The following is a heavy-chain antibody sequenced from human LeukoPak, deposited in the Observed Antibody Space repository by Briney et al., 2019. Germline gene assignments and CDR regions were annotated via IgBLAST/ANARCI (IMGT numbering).Heavy chain of an antibody. J-gene: IGHJ4*02. CDR2: IYHSGST. Sequence: PSETLSLTCTVSGYSISSGYYWGWIRQPPGKGREWIGSIYHSGSTYYNPSLKSRVTISVDTSKNQFSLKLSSVTAADTAVYYCASPAGDYDYWGQGTLVTVSS. CDR3: ASPAGDYDY. V-gene: IGHV4-38-2*02. D-gene: IGHD2-2*01. CDR1: GYSISSGYY.